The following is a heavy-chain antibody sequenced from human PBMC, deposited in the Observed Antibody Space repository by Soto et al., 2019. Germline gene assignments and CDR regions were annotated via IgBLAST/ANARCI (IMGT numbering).Heavy chain of an antibody. CDR2: IIPILGTA. J-gene: IGHJ6*02. CDR3: AVDHILDGVGFRDV. CDR1: GGPFSSYA. D-gene: IGHD2-8*01. Sequence: SVQVSCTASGGPFSSYAISWVRQAPGQGLEWMGGIIPILGTANYAQKFQGRVTITADESTSTAYMELSSLRSEDTAVYYCAVDHILDGVGFRDVGGQGTTGTVS. V-gene: IGHV1-69*01.